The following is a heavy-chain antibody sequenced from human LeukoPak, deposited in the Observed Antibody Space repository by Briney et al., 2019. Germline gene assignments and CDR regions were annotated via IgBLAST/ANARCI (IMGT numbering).Heavy chain of an antibody. Sequence: PSETLSLTCTVSGGSISSSSYYRAWIRQPPGKGLEWIGSIHKSGNTYYTASLESRVTISVDTSKNRFSLKLTSATATDTAVYYCARLVTAATGNCFDPWGQGTLVTVSS. CDR3: ARLVTAATGNCFDP. CDR2: IHKSGNT. V-gene: IGHV4-39*01. CDR1: GGSISSSSYY. D-gene: IGHD1-7*01. J-gene: IGHJ5*02.